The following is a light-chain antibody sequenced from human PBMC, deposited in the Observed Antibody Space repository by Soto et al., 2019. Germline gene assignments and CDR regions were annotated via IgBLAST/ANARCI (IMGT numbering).Light chain of an antibody. V-gene: IGLV1-44*01. CDR1: SSNIGSNT. CDR2: SNN. CDR3: APWDDSLNGPV. Sequence: QSVLTQPPSASGTPGQRVTISCSGSSSNIGSNTVNWYQQLPGTAPKLLIYSNNQRASGVPDRFSGSKSGTSASLAINGLQSEDEADYYCAPWDDSLNGPVFGGGTKLTVL. J-gene: IGLJ3*02.